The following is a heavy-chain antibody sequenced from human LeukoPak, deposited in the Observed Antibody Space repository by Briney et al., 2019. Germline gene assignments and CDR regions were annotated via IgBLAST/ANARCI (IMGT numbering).Heavy chain of an antibody. J-gene: IGHJ3*02. Sequence: GASVKVSCKASGYTFTSYDINWVRQATGQGLEWMGWMNPNSGNTGYAQKFQGRVTMTRNTSISTAYMELSSLRSEDTAVYYCAREASVYDSSGYYGAFDIWGQGTMVTVSS. CDR2: MNPNSGNT. V-gene: IGHV1-8*01. D-gene: IGHD3-22*01. CDR1: GYTFTSYD. CDR3: AREASVYDSSGYYGAFDI.